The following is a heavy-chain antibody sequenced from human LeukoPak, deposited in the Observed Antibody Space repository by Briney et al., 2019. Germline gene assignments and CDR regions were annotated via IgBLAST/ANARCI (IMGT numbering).Heavy chain of an antibody. J-gene: IGHJ4*02. CDR1: GGSISSYF. Sequence: SETLSLTCTVSGGSISSYFWSWFRQPPGKGLEWIGYISYSGGTNYNPSLKSRITISLDTSKNQFSLKLSSVTAADTAVYYCARRRERRRTDRFDYFDYWGQGALVAVSS. CDR2: ISYSGGT. V-gene: IGHV4-59*08. CDR3: ARRRERRRTDRFDYFDY. D-gene: IGHD1-26*01.